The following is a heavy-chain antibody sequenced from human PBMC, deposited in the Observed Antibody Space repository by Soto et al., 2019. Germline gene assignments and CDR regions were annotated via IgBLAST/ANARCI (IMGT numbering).Heavy chain of an antibody. D-gene: IGHD6-13*01. CDR3: ARGSSRWDY. Sequence: SETLSLTCTVSGSSISSCYWSWLRQPAGKGLEWIGRIYSGGRNNYNPSLKSRVTMSVDTSKNQFSLRLSSVTAADTAMYYCARGSSRWDYWGQGTLVTVSS. CDR2: IYSGGRN. CDR1: GSSISSCY. V-gene: IGHV4-4*07. J-gene: IGHJ4*02.